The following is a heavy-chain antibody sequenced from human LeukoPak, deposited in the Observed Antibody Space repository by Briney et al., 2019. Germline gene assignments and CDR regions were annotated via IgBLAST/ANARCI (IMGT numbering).Heavy chain of an antibody. Sequence: GGSLRLSCAASGFTVSSNYMSWVCQAPGKGLEWVSVIYSGGSTYYADSVKGRFTISRDNSKNTLYLQMNSLRAEDTAVYYCARVRGIANWFDPWGQGTLVTVSS. CDR2: IYSGGST. CDR3: ARVRGIANWFDP. V-gene: IGHV3-66*01. CDR1: GFTVSSNY. J-gene: IGHJ5*02. D-gene: IGHD6-13*01.